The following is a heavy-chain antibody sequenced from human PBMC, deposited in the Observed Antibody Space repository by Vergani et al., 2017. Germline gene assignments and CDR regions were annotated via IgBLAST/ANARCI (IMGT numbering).Heavy chain of an antibody. V-gene: IGHV1-24*01. CDR2: FDPEDGET. J-gene: IGHJ3*02. D-gene: IGHD2/OR15-2a*01. CDR3: ASPEYSTGFDI. Sequence: QVQLVQSGAEVKKPGASVKVSCKVSGYTLTELSMHWVRQAPGKGLEWMGGFDPEDGETIYAQKFQGRVTITADESTSTAYMELSSLRSEDTAVYYCASPEYSTGFDIWGQGTMVTVSS. CDR1: GYTLTELS.